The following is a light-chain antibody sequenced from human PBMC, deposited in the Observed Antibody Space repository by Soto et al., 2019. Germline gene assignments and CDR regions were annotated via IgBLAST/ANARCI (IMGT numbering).Light chain of an antibody. J-gene: IGKJ1*01. Sequence: EIVLTQSPGTLSLSPGERVTLSCRASQSVSTNFAWYQQKPGQAPRLLIYGASIRATGIPDRFSGSGSGTDFTLSISRLEPEDFGVYYCQQYGGSWTFGQGTKMEIK. CDR3: QQYGGSWT. CDR1: QSVSTN. CDR2: GAS. V-gene: IGKV3-20*01.